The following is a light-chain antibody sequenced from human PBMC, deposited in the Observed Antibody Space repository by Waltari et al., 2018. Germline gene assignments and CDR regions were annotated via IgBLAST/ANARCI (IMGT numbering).Light chain of an antibody. Sequence: IVLTQSPGTLSLSPGERATLPCRASQSVGRTLAWYQQKTGQAPRLLIYGASNRATGIPDRFSGSGSGTEFSLTISRLDPEDFAVYYCQHYVRLPATFGQGTKVEMK. CDR2: GAS. CDR3: QHYVRLPAT. J-gene: IGKJ1*01. CDR1: QSVGRT. V-gene: IGKV3-20*01.